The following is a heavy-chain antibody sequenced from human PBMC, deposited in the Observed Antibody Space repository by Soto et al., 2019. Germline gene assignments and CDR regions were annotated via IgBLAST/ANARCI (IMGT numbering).Heavy chain of an antibody. CDR3: ATIAARIHYYYGMDV. CDR2: INHSGST. Sequence: PSATLSLTCAVYGGSFSGYYWSWIRQPPGKGLEWIGEINHSGSTNYNPSLKSRVTISVDTSKNQFSLKLSSVTAADTAVYYCATIAARIHYYYGMDVWGQGTTVTVSS. J-gene: IGHJ6*02. D-gene: IGHD6-6*01. CDR1: GGSFSGYY. V-gene: IGHV4-34*01.